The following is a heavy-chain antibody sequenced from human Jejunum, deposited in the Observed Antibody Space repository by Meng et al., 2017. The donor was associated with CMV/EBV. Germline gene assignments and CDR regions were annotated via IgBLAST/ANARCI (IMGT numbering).Heavy chain of an antibody. CDR2: IYWDDDK. D-gene: IGHD2-2*01. CDR3: ALFTRSWFDP. CDR1: GFSLSTSEVG. J-gene: IGHJ5*02. V-gene: IGHV2-5*02. Sequence: QITLKESGPTLVQPTQTLTLTCTFSGFSLSTSEVGVGWIRQPPGKALEWLAVIYWDDDKRYSPSLKSRLTITKDTSKNQVVLTLTNIDPVDTATYYCALFTRSWFDPWGQGTLVTVSS.